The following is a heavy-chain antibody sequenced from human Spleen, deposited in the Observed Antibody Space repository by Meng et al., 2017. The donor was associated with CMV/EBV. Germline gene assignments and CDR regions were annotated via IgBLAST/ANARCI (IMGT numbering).Heavy chain of an antibody. D-gene: IGHD4-17*01. J-gene: IGHJ4*02. CDR1: VSVHSETYY. V-gene: IGHV4-61*01. CDR3: ATAHFDAYNYGPADF. CDR2: VYYAGNT. Sequence: VSVHSETYYWSWLRQPPGKGLEWLGYVYYAGNTNFNPSLKSRVTISVDSSKNQFFLKLTSVTAADTAVYYCATAHFDAYNYGPADFWGQGALVTVSS.